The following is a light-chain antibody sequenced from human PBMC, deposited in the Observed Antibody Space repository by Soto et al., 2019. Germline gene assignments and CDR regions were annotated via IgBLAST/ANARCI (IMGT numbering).Light chain of an antibody. Sequence: EIVMTQSPATLSVSPGDRATLSCRASQSVSGTLAWYQQKPGQAPRLLIYAASTRATGIPARFSGSGSGTEFTLTISSLQSEDFAVYYCQQYNNWPPITFGPGTKVDIK. V-gene: IGKV3-15*01. CDR1: QSVSGT. CDR3: QQYNNWPPIT. CDR2: AAS. J-gene: IGKJ3*01.